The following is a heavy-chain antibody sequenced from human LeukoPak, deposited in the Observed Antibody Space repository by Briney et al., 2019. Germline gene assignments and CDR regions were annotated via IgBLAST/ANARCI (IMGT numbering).Heavy chain of an antibody. V-gene: IGHV1-18*01. J-gene: IGHJ4*02. D-gene: IGHD1-26*01. CDR3: ARDPYSGSPYYFDY. CDR1: GHTFTSYG. CDR2: ISVYNGNT. Sequence: ASVKASCKASGHTFTSYGISWVRQAPGQGLEWMGWISVYNGNTNYAQKLQGRVTMTTDTSTSTAYMELRSLRSDDTAVYYCARDPYSGSPYYFDYWGQGTLVTVSS.